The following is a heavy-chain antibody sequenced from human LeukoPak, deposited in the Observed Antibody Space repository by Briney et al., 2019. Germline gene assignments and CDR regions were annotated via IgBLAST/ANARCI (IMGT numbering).Heavy chain of an antibody. J-gene: IGHJ4*02. CDR1: GDFIRSYW. D-gene: IGHD1-26*01. CDR2: IYATGST. CDR3: ARQGYTASYYFLDF. V-gene: IGHV4-4*07. Sequence: SETLSLTCDVSGDFIRSYWWGWVRQPAGKGLEWIGRIYATGSTKFNPPLKSRLTMSMDTSTNQLSLKLSLKLTSVTAADTAVYFCARQGYTASYYFLDFWSKGTLVTVSP.